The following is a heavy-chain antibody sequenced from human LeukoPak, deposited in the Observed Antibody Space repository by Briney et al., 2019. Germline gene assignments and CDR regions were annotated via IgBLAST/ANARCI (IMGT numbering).Heavy chain of an antibody. CDR2: IWYDGSNK. V-gene: IGHV3-33*01. CDR1: GFTFSSYG. CDR3: AREDSSGSFVDY. D-gene: IGHD3-22*01. J-gene: IGHJ4*02. Sequence: GGSLRLSCAASGFTFSSYGMHWVRQAPGKGLEWVAVIWYDGSNKYYADSVKCRFTISRDNSKNTLYLQMNSLRAEDTAVYYCAREDSSGSFVDYWGQGTLVTVSS.